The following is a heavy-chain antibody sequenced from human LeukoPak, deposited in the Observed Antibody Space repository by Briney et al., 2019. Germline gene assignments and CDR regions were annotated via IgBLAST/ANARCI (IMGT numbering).Heavy chain of an antibody. V-gene: IGHV1-46*01. CDR3: VVVTADWYFDL. J-gene: IGHJ2*01. D-gene: IGHD2-21*02. CDR1: GYTFTSYY. CDR2: INPSGGST. Sequence: ASVKVSCKASGYTFTSYYMHWVRQAPGQGLEWMGIINPSGGSTSYAQKFQGRVTMTRDTSTSTVYMELSSLRSEDTAVYYCVVVTADWYFDLWGRGTLVTVSS.